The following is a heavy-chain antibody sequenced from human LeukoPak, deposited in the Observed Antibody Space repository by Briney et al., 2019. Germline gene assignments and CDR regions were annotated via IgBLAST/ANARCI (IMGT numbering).Heavy chain of an antibody. J-gene: IGHJ4*02. CDR3: ARVEYSSSPVDY. Sequence: GGSLRHSCAASGYTLSSYWMSWVRQAPGEGLEWVANIKQEGSEKDYVDSVKGRFTISRDNAKNSLYLQMNSLRAEDTAVYYCARVEYSSSPVDYWGQGTLVTVSS. CDR2: IKQEGSEK. D-gene: IGHD6-6*01. CDR1: GYTLSSYW. V-gene: IGHV3-7*01.